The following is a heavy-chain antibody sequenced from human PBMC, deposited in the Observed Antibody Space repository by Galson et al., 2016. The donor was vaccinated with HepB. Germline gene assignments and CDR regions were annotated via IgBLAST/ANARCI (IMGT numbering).Heavy chain of an antibody. D-gene: IGHD2-15*01. J-gene: IGHJ4*02. CDR3: ARVRDCSGGTCYTPYFDS. CDR1: GDSISSGGYS. CDR2: IYHSGRS. V-gene: IGHV4-30-2*01. Sequence: TLSLTCAVSGDSISSGGYSWTWIRQPPGKGLEGFGYIYHSGRSYYNPSFKSRLTMSVARSKNHFSLKLSSVTAADTAVYFCARVRDCSGGTCYTPYFDSWGQGTLVTVSS.